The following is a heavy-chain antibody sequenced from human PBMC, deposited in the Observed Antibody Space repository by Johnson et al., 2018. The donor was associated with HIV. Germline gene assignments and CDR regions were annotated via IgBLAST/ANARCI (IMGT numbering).Heavy chain of an antibody. D-gene: IGHD6-13*01. Sequence: QLVESGGGVVQTGRSLRLSCAASGFIFSSYAMHWVRQAPGKGLEWVSVISYDGSNKYYADSVKGRFTISRDNSKNTLYLQMNSLRAEDTAVYYCARGDLAAAGNGAFDIWGQGTMVTVSS. V-gene: IGHV3-30*04. CDR1: GFIFSSYA. CDR2: ISYDGSNK. CDR3: ARGDLAAAGNGAFDI. J-gene: IGHJ3*02.